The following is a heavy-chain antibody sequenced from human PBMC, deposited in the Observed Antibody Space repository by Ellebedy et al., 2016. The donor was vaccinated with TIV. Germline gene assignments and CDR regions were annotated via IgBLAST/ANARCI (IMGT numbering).Heavy chain of an antibody. CDR1: GFSLSTTGMC. D-gene: IGHD6-13*01. J-gene: IGHJ6*02. V-gene: IGHV2-70*11. CDR2: IDWDDDK. Sequence: SGPTLVKPRQTLTLTCTFSGFSLSTTGMCVSWIRQPPGRALEWLARIDWDDDKKDNISLRTRLSLSKATSKNQVVLTMTNIDPVDTGTYYCARITSNMRGGSWGMDVWGHGTTVTVSS. CDR3: ARITSNMRGGSWGMDV.